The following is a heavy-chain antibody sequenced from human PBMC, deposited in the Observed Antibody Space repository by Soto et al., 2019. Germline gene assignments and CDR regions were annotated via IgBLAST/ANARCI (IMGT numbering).Heavy chain of an antibody. CDR3: ARSVFP. V-gene: IGHV4-31*02. J-gene: IGHJ5*02. Sequence: TLCLTWTFSCCSISSGCYYWSWIRQHPGKGLEWIGYIYYSKSTYYNPSLKSRVTISLDTSKNQFPLKLTSVTAADTAVYYCARSVFPWGQGTLVTVSS. CDR2: IYYSKST. CDR1: CCSISSGCYY.